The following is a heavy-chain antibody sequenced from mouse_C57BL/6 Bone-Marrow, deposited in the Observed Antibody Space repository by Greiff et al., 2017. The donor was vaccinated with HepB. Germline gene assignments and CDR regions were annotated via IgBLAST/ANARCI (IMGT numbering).Heavy chain of an antibody. CDR3: ARDSSGYVYFDV. CDR2: ISDGGSYT. D-gene: IGHD3-2*02. J-gene: IGHJ1*03. CDR1: GFTFSSYA. Sequence: EVKLVESGGGLVKPGGSLKLSCAASGFTFSSYAMSWVRQTPEKRLEWVATISDGGSYTYYPDNVKGRFTISRDNAKNNLYLQMSHLKSEDTAMYYCARDSSGYVYFDVWGTGTTVTVSS. V-gene: IGHV5-4*01.